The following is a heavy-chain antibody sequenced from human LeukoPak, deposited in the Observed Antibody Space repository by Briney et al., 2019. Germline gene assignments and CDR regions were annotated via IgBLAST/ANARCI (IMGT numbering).Heavy chain of an antibody. CDR1: GYTLTELS. V-gene: IGHV1-24*01. D-gene: IGHD3-22*01. Sequence: ASVKVSCKVSGYTLTELSMHWVRQAPGKGLEWMGGFDPEDGETIYAQKFQGRVTMTEDTSTDTAYMELSSLRSEGTAVYYCATLRGCDSSGYYPGDFQHWGQGTLVTVSS. J-gene: IGHJ1*01. CDR2: FDPEDGET. CDR3: ATLRGCDSSGYYPGDFQH.